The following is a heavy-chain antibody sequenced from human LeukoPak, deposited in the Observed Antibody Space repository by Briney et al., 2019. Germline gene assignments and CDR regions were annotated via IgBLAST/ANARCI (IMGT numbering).Heavy chain of an antibody. CDR2: IYSGGST. J-gene: IGHJ4*02. D-gene: IGHD1-26*01. Sequence: GGSLRLSCAASGFTVSSNYMSWVRQAPGKGLEWVSVIYSGGSTYYADSVKGRFTISRDNSKNTLYLQMNSLRAKDTAVYYCARYKWELLFDYWGQGTLVTVSS. CDR3: ARYKWELLFDY. CDR1: GFTVSSNY. V-gene: IGHV3-53*01.